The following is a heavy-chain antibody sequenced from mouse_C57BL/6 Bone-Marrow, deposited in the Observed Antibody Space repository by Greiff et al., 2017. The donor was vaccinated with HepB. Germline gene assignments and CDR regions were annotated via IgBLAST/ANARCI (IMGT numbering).Heavy chain of an antibody. CDR2: IYPRSGNT. V-gene: IGHV1-81*01. D-gene: IGHD1-1*01. CDR3: ASIFITTVVCFDY. J-gene: IGHJ2*01. CDR1: GYTFTSYG. Sequence: VKLMESGAELARPGASVKLSCKASGYTFTSYGISWVKQRTGQGLEWIGEIYPRSGNTYYNEKFKGKATLTADKSSSTAYMELRSLTSEVSAVYYCASIFITTVVCFDYWGQGTTLTVSS.